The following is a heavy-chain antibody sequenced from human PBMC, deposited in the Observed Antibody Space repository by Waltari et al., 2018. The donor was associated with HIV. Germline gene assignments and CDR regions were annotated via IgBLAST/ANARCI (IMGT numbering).Heavy chain of an antibody. CDR2: IWYDGSNK. D-gene: IGHD6-6*01. CDR3: ARDRGGSSSLVLDS. CDR1: GFTFKTSG. Sequence: QVQLVESGGGVVQPGRSLRLSCAAPGFTFKTSGMHWVRQAPGKGLEWVAVIWYDGSNKYYADSVKGRFTISRDNSKNRLYLQMNSLRAEDTAVYYCARDRGGSSSLVLDSWGQGTLVTVSS. V-gene: IGHV3-33*08. J-gene: IGHJ4*02.